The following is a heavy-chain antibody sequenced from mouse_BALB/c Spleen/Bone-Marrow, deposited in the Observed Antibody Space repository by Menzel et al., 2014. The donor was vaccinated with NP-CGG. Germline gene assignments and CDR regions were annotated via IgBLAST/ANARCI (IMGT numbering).Heavy chain of an antibody. CDR2: IDPANGNI. Sequence: EVKLQESGAELVKPGASVKLSCTASGFNIKDTYMHWVKQRPEQGLEWIGRIDPANGNIKYDPKFQGKATITADTSSNTAYLQLSGLTSEDTAVYYCAPYYYGRWFANWGQGTLVTVSA. CDR3: APYYYGRWFAN. J-gene: IGHJ3*01. V-gene: IGHV14-3*02. D-gene: IGHD1-1*01. CDR1: GFNIKDTY.